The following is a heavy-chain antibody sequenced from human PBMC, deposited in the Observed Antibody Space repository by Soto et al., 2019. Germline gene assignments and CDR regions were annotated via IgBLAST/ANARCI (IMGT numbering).Heavy chain of an antibody. CDR3: ARGWGSRWYFDL. J-gene: IGHJ2*01. Sequence: EVQLVESGGGLVKPGGSLRLSCAASGFTFSSYSMNWVRQAPGKGLEWVSSISSSSSYIYYADSVKGRFTISRDNAKNSLYLQMNSLRAEDTAVYYCARGWGSRWYFDLWGRGTLVTVSS. CDR1: GFTFSSYS. D-gene: IGHD7-27*01. CDR2: ISSSSSYI. V-gene: IGHV3-21*01.